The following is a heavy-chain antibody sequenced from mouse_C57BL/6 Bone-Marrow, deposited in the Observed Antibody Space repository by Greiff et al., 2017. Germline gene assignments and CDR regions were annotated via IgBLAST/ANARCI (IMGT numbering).Heavy chain of an antibody. D-gene: IGHD2-4*01. CDR1: GYTFTSYW. J-gene: IGHJ2*01. Sequence: QVQLQQPGAELVMPGASVKLSCKASGYTFTSYWMHWVKQRPGQGLEWIGEIDTSDSYTNYNQKLKGQSTLTVDHSSCTAYMHVSSLTSEDSAVYYGARGRLRRYYFDYWGQGTTLTVSS. CDR3: ARGRLRRYYFDY. V-gene: IGHV1-69*01. CDR2: IDTSDSYT.